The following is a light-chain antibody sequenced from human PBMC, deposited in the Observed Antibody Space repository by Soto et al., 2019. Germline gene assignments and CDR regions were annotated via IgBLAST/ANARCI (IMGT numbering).Light chain of an antibody. CDR2: DVS. CDR3: LQDYDYPRT. CDR1: ESVSRF. Sequence: IHMTQSPSSLSASVGDGVTITCRASESVSRFLNWYQQKPGKAPKLLIYDVSSLESGVPSRFSGRGSGTDFTLTISSLQPEDFATYYCLQDYDYPRTFGQGTKVDIK. V-gene: IGKV1-6*01. J-gene: IGKJ1*01.